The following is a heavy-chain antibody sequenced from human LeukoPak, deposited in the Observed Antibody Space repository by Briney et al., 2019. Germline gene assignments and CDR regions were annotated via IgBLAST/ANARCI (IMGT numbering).Heavy chain of an antibody. CDR3: ARDQYGRYDFWSGYYTGPDAFDI. V-gene: IGHV3-66*01. J-gene: IGHJ3*02. D-gene: IGHD3-3*01. Sequence: PGGSLRLSCAASGFTVSSNYMSWVRQAPGKGLEWVSVIYSGGSTYYADSVKGRFTISRDNSKNTLYLQMNSLRAEDTAVYYCARDQYGRYDFWSGYYTGPDAFDIWGQGTMVTVFS. CDR1: GFTVSSNY. CDR2: IYSGGST.